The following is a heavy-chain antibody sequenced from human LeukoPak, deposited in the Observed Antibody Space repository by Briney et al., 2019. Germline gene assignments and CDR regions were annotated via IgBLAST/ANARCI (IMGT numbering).Heavy chain of an antibody. D-gene: IGHD4-17*01. CDR3: ARVPNDYGDFFFDY. J-gene: IGHJ4*02. CDR2: IYYSGST. V-gene: IGHV4-39*07. CDR1: GGSISSSSYF. Sequence: SETLSLTCIVSGGSISSSSYFWGWIRQPPGKGLERIGSIYYSGSTYYNPSLKSRVTISLDTSKNHFSLKLSSVTAADTAVYYCARVPNDYGDFFFDYWGQGTLVTVSS.